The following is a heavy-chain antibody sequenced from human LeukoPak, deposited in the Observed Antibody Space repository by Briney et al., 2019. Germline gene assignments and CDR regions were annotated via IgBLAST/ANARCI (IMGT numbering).Heavy chain of an antibody. CDR2: ISGSGGST. J-gene: IGHJ6*02. D-gene: IGHD3-22*01. V-gene: IGHV3-23*01. CDR1: GFTFSSYG. CDR3: ARARPWDSSRSYYFGMDV. Sequence: PGGSLRLSCAASGFTFSSYGMSWVRQAPGKGLEWVSSISGSGGSTYYADSVRGRFSISRDSSKNTVYLQMNSLRDEDTAVYYCARARPWDSSRSYYFGMDVWGHGTTVTVSS.